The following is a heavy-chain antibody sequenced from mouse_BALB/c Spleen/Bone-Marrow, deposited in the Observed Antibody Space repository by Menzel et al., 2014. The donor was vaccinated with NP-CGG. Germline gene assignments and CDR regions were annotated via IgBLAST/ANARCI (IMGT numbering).Heavy chain of an antibody. Sequence: VQLQQSGAELAKPGASVKMSCKASGYTFTNYSMHWVKQRPGQGLEWIGYINPSTGYTEYNQKFKDKATLTADKSSSTAYMQLSSLTSEDSAVYYCARRGIYYGNYFAYWGQGTLVTVSA. J-gene: IGHJ3*01. CDR2: INPSTGYT. CDR1: GYTFTNYS. D-gene: IGHD2-1*01. CDR3: ARRGIYYGNYFAY. V-gene: IGHV1-4*01.